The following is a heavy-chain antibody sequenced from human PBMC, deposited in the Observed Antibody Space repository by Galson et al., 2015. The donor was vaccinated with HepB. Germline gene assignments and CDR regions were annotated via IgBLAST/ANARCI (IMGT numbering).Heavy chain of an antibody. CDR1: GFTFSSYG. CDR3: AKEWGIVVVPAADAFDI. CDR2: ISYDGSNK. V-gene: IGHV3-30*18. D-gene: IGHD2-2*01. J-gene: IGHJ3*02. Sequence: SLRLSCAASGFTFSSYGMHWVRQAPGKGLEWVAVISYDGSNKYYADSVKGRFTISRDNSKNTLYLQMNSLRAEDTAVYYCAKEWGIVVVPAADAFDIWGQGTMVTVSS.